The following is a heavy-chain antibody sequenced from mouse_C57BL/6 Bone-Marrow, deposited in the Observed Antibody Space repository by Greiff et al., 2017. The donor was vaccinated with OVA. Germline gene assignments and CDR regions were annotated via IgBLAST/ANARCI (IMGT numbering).Heavy chain of an antibody. CDR1: GYTFTSYW. V-gene: IGHV1-64*01. D-gene: IGHD2-3*01. J-gene: IGHJ4*01. CDR2: IHPNSGST. CDR3: ARRLLRWAMDY. Sequence: VQLQQPGAELVKPGASVKLSCKASGYTFTSYWMHWVKQRPGQGLEWIGMIHPNSGSTNYNEKFKSKATLTVDKSSSTAYMQLSSLTSEDSAVDYCARRLLRWAMDYWGQGTSVTVSS.